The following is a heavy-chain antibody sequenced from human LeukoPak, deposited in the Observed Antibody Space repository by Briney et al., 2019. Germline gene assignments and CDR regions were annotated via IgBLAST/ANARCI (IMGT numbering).Heavy chain of an antibody. CDR1: GFTFSSYG. D-gene: IGHD3-3*01. CDR3: AKEAGFLGWLSPGYYFDY. Sequence: GGSLRLSCAASGFTFSSYGMHWVRQAPGKGLEWVAFIRYDGSNKYYADSVKGRFTISRDNSKNTLYLQMNSLRAEDTAVYYCAKEAGFLGWLSPGYYFDYWGQGTLVTVSS. J-gene: IGHJ4*02. CDR2: IRYDGSNK. V-gene: IGHV3-30*02.